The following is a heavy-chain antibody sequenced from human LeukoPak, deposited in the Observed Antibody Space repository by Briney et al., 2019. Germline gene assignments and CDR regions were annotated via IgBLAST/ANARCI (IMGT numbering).Heavy chain of an antibody. CDR2: ISGSGGST. D-gene: IGHD5-24*01. J-gene: IGHJ4*02. V-gene: IGHV3-23*01. CDR1: GFTFSSYA. CDR3: ARVRGGPPAFDY. Sequence: GGSLRLSCAASGFTFSSYAMSWVRQAPGKGLEWVSAISGSGGSTYYADSVKGRFTISRDNSKNTLYLQMNSLRAEDTAVYYCARVRGGPPAFDYWGQGTLVTVSS.